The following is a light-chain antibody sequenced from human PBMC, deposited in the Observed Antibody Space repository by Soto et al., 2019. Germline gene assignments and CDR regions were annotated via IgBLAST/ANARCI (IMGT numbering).Light chain of an antibody. CDR2: DVS. CDR1: SSDVGGYNY. J-gene: IGLJ1*01. V-gene: IGLV2-11*01. Sequence: QSALTQPRSVSGSPGQSVTISCTGTSSDVGGYNYVSWYQQHPGKAPKLMIYDVSKRPSGVPDRFSGSKSGNTASLTISGLQAEDEADYYCCSYAGEYKYVFGSGTKLTVL. CDR3: CSYAGEYKYV.